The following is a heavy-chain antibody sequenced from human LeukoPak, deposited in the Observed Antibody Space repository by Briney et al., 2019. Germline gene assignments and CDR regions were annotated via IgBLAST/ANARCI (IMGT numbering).Heavy chain of an antibody. CDR3: VGYGYHLGSTFGY. D-gene: IGHD2-2*01. CDR2: ISTSTTYI. CDR1: GFTFSTYS. J-gene: IGHJ4*02. V-gene: IGHV3-21*01. Sequence: KTGGSLRLSCAASGFTFSTYSMKWVRQAPGKGLEWVSSISTSTTYIYYADSVKGRFTISRDNAKNSLYLQMNSLRAEDTAVYYCVGYGYHLGSTFGYWGQGALVTVSS.